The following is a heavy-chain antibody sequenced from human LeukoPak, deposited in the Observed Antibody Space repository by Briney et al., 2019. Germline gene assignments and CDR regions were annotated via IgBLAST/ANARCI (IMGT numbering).Heavy chain of an antibody. CDR3: AKDRLTAAGNDAFDI. D-gene: IGHD6-13*01. CDR2: ISGSGGST. Sequence: GGSLRLSYAASGFTFSSYAMNWVRQAPGKGLEWVSVISGSGGSTYYADSVKGRFTISRDNSKNTLYLQMNSLRAEDTAVYYCAKDRLTAAGNDAFDIWGQGTMVTVSS. CDR1: GFTFSSYA. V-gene: IGHV3-23*01. J-gene: IGHJ3*02.